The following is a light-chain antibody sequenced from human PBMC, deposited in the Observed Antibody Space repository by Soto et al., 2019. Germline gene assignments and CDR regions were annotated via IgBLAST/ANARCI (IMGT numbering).Light chain of an antibody. J-gene: IGKJ2*02. V-gene: IGKV3-15*01. CDR2: GAS. CDR3: QQYNNWPPWT. CDR1: QSVSSN. Sequence: EIVMTQSPATLSVSPGERATLSCRASQSVSSNLAWYQQKPGQAPRLLIYGASTRATGIPARFSGSRSGTEFTLTISSLQSEDFAVYYWQQYNNWPPWTFGQGTKLEIK.